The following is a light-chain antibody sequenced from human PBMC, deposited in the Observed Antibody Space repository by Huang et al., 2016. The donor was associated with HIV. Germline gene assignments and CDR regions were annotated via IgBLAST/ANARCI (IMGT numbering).Light chain of an antibody. CDR1: QSLLHSNGHNY. CDR2: LGS. J-gene: IGKJ1*01. Sequence: DIVMTQSPLSLPVTPGEPASISCRSSQSLLHSNGHNYLDWYVQRPGQSPQSLLYLGSNRASGVLGRVSGSGSGTDFTREISRVEAEDVGVYYCMQALQAGTFGQGTKVEIK. CDR3: MQALQAGT. V-gene: IGKV2-28*01.